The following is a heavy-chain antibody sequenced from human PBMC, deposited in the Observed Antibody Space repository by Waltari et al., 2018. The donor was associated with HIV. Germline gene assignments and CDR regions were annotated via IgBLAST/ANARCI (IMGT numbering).Heavy chain of an antibody. Sequence: EVRLVESGGGIVQPGGSLRLSCAASGFTFSYYWMHWVRRAPGKGLVWVSCIKGDGTNASYADSVKGRFTISRDNAKNTLYLQMNSLTAGDTAEYYCVRSLDMNDYWGQGTLVTVSS. CDR1: GFTFSYYW. V-gene: IGHV3-74*01. J-gene: IGHJ4*02. D-gene: IGHD2-2*03. CDR2: IKGDGTNA. CDR3: VRSLDMNDY.